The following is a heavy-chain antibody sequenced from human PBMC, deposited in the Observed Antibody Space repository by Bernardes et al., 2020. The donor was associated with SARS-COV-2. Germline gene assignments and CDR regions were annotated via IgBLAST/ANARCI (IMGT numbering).Heavy chain of an antibody. CDR2: ISYDGSNK. J-gene: IGHJ6*02. V-gene: IGHV3-30-3*01. CDR1: GFTFSSYA. CDR3: ARDERLLWFGEFYGMDV. D-gene: IGHD3-10*01. Sequence: SLRLSCAASGFTFSSYAMHWVRQAPGKGLEWVAVISYDGSNKYYADSVKGRFTISRDNSKNTLYLQMNSLRAEDTAVYYCARDERLLWFGEFYGMDVWGQGTTVTVSS.